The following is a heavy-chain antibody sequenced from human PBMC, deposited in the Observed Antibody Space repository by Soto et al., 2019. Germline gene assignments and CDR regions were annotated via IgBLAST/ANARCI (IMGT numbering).Heavy chain of an antibody. V-gene: IGHV4-59*01. CDR3: ARRGRPAAHFDY. J-gene: IGHJ4*02. D-gene: IGHD2-2*01. Sequence: SETLSLTCTVSGGSISSYYWSWIRQPPGKGLEWIGYIYYSGSTNYNPSLKSRVTLSVDTSKNQFSLKLSSVTAADTAVYYCARRGRPAAHFDYWGQGTLVTVSS. CDR1: GGSISSYY. CDR2: IYYSGST.